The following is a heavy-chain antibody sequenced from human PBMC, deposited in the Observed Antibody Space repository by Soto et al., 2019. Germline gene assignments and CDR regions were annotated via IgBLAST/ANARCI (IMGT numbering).Heavy chain of an antibody. CDR2: IYYSGST. CDR1: GGSISSGDYY. V-gene: IGHV4-30-4*01. D-gene: IGHD5-18*01. CDR3: ARGGRDTAMVPFDY. Sequence: SETLSLTCTVSGGSISSGDYYWSWIRQPPGKGLEWIGYIYYSGSTYYNPSLKSRVTISVDRSKNQFSLKLSSVTAADTAVYYCARGGRDTAMVPFDYWGQGTLVTVSS. J-gene: IGHJ4*02.